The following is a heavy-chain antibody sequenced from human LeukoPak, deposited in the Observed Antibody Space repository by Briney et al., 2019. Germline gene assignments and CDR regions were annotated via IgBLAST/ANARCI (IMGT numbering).Heavy chain of an antibody. J-gene: IGHJ4*02. Sequence: GGSPRLSCSASGFTFSSYAMHWVRQAPGKGLEWVSAISGSGGSTYHADSVKGRFTISRDNSKNTLYLQMNSLRAEDTAVYYCAKAVTSPTHYFDYWGQGTLVTVSS. CDR2: ISGSGGST. D-gene: IGHD4-17*01. CDR3: AKAVTSPTHYFDY. V-gene: IGHV3-23*01. CDR1: GFTFSSYA.